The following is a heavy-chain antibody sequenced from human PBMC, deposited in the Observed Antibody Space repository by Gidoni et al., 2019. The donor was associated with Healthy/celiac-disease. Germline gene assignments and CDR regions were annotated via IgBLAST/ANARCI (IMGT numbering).Heavy chain of an antibody. V-gene: IGHV3-9*01. CDR3: AKGDSGWYLLPIALSKYYYGMDV. D-gene: IGHD6-19*01. CDR1: GFTFDDYA. CDR2: ISWNSGSI. Sequence: EVQLVESGGGLVQPGRSLRLSCAASGFTFDDYAMHWVRQDPGKGLEWVSGISWNSGSIGYADSVKGRFTISRDNAKNSLYLQMNSLRAEDTALYYCAKGDSGWYLLPIALSKYYYGMDVWGQGTTVTVSS. J-gene: IGHJ6*02.